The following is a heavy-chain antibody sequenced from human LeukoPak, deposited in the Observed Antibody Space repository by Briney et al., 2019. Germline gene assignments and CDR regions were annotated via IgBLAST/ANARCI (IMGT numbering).Heavy chain of an antibody. CDR1: GYTFTGYY. CDR3: ARVRDGYNALYYFDY. D-gene: IGHD5-12*01. CDR2: INPNSGGT. J-gene: IGHJ4*02. Sequence: ASVKVSCKASGYTFTGYYMHWVRQAPGQGLEWMGWINPNSGGTNYAQKFQGRVTMTRDTSISTAYMELSRLRSDDTAVYYCARVRDGYNALYYFDYWGQGTLVTVSS. V-gene: IGHV1-2*02.